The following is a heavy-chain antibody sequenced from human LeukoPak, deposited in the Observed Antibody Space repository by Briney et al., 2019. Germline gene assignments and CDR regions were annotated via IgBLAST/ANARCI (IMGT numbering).Heavy chain of an antibody. CDR3: AKEKVGYCSSTSCFDGYDY. CDR1: GFTFSSYA. CDR2: ISGSGGST. Sequence: GGSLRLSCAASGFTFSSYAMSWVRQIPGKGLEWVSAISGSGGSTYYADSVKGRFSISRDNSRNTLYLQLNSLRAEDTAVYYCAKEKVGYCSSTSCFDGYDYWGQGTLVTVSS. J-gene: IGHJ4*02. D-gene: IGHD2-2*01. V-gene: IGHV3-23*01.